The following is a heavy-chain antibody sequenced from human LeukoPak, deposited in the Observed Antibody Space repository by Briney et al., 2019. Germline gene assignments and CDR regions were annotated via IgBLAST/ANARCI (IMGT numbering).Heavy chain of an antibody. CDR2: ISGRGGST. CDR3: AKDRLRYFDWLDHFDY. D-gene: IGHD3-9*01. CDR1: GFTFSSSA. Sequence: GACLRLSCAASGFTFSSSAMSWVRQAPGKGLEWVTAISGRGGSTYYADSVKGRFTISRDNSKNTLYLQMNSLRAEDTAVYYCAKDRLRYFDWLDHFDYWGQGTLVTVSS. J-gene: IGHJ4*02. V-gene: IGHV3-23*01.